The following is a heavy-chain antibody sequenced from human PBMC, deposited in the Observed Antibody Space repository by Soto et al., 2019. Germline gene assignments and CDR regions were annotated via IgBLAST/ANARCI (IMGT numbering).Heavy chain of an antibody. CDR1: GYTFTSYG. CDR3: ATYSSSSYYYYGMDV. D-gene: IGHD6-6*01. J-gene: IGHJ6*02. V-gene: IGHV1-18*01. Sequence: WASVKVSCKASGYTFTSYGISWVRQAPGQGLEWMGWISAYNGNTNYAQKLQGRVTMTTDTSTSTAYMELRSLRSDDTAVYYCATYSSSSYYYYGMDVWGQGTTVTVSS. CDR2: ISAYNGNT.